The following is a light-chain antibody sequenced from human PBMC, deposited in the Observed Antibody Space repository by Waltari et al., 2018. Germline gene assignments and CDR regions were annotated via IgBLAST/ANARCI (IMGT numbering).Light chain of an antibody. J-gene: IGLJ1*01. Sequence: QSALTQPASVSGSPGQSLTISCTGTSSDVGGYNHVSWYQQHPGKAPKLIIYDVSTRPSGVSNRFFGAKSGNTASLTISGLQAEDESVYFCSSYSTSITPYVFGTGTKVTVL. CDR2: DVS. CDR3: SSYSTSITPYV. CDR1: SSDVGGYNH. V-gene: IGLV2-14*03.